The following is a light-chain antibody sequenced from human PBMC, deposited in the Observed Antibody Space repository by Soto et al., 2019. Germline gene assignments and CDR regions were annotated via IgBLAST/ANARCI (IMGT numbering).Light chain of an antibody. J-gene: IGLJ3*02. V-gene: IGLV2-14*01. CDR2: DVS. CDR3: SSYTSSSTDWV. CDR1: SSDVGGYNC. Sequence: QSALTQPASVSGSPGQSITISCTGTSSDVGGYNCVSWYQQHPGKAPKLMIYDVSNRPSGVSNRFSGSKSGNTASLTISGLQAEDEADYYCSSYTSSSTDWVFGGGTKLTVL.